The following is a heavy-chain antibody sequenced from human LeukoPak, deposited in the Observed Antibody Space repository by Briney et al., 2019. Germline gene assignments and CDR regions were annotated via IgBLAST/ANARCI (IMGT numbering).Heavy chain of an antibody. CDR1: GFTFSSYA. Sequence: GGSLRLSCAASGFTFSSYAMSWVRQAPGKGLEWVSAISGSGGSTYYADSVKGRFTISRDNAKNSLYLQMNNLRAEDTAVYYCARDVSPPHGGNSFSFDSWGQGSLVTVSS. D-gene: IGHD4-23*01. V-gene: IGHV3-23*01. CDR3: ARDVSPPHGGNSFSFDS. J-gene: IGHJ4*02. CDR2: ISGSGGST.